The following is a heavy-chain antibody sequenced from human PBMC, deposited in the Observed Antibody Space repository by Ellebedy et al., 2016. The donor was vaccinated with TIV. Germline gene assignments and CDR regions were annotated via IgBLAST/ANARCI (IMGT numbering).Heavy chain of an antibody. V-gene: IGHV1-18*01. Sequence: ASVKVSCXSSGYTFTSYGLSWVRQAPGQALEWMGWISTYDGTTNYALNLQGRLTMTTDTPTSTAYMELRSLRSDDTAVYFCARVEYSGNSGYWGQGTLVTVSS. D-gene: IGHD4-23*01. CDR1: GYTFTSYG. CDR2: ISTYDGTT. CDR3: ARVEYSGNSGY. J-gene: IGHJ4*02.